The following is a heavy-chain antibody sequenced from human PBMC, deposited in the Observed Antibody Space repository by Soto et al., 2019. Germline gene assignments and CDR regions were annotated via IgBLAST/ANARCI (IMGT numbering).Heavy chain of an antibody. V-gene: IGHV4-59*01. D-gene: IGHD3-10*01. CDR2: IYYSGST. Sequence: PSETLSLTCTVSGGSISNYYWSWIRQPPGKGLEWIGYIYYSGSTNYNPSLKSRVTISVDTSKNQFSLKLSSVTAADTAVYYCARYGSGSSVWFDPWGQGTLVTVSS. J-gene: IGHJ5*02. CDR1: GGSISNYY. CDR3: ARYGSGSSVWFDP.